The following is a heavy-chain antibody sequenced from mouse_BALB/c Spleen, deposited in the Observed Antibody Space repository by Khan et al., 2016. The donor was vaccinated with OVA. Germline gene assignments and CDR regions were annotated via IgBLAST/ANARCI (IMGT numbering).Heavy chain of an antibody. Sequence: EVQLQESGPSLVKPSQTLSLTCSVTGVSITSGYWNWIRKFPGNKLEYMGYISYSGNSYYNPSLKSRISITRDTSKNQYYLQLNSETTEDTATFYCACELRGFAYWGQGTLVTVSA. CDR3: ACELRGFAY. CDR1: GVSITSGY. V-gene: IGHV3-8*02. J-gene: IGHJ3*01. D-gene: IGHD1-1*01. CDR2: ISYSGNS.